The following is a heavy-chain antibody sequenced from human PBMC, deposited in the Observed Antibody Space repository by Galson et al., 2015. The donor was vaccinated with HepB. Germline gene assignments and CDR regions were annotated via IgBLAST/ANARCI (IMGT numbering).Heavy chain of an antibody. D-gene: IGHD5-18*01. CDR3: ARQGYSYAPFDY. CDR2: IYPGDSDT. V-gene: IGHV5-51*01. Sequence: SGAEVKKSGESLKISCKGSGSSFINYWIAWVRQMPGKGLEWMGIIYPGDSDTRYSPSSQGQVTISADKSISTAYLQWSSLKASDTALYYCARQGYSYAPFDYWGQGTLVTVSS. CDR1: GSSFINYW. J-gene: IGHJ4*02.